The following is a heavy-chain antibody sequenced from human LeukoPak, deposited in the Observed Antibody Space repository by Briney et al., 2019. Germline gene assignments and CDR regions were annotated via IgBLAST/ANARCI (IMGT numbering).Heavy chain of an antibody. D-gene: IGHD5-12*01. CDR2: ISYDGSNK. CDR3: TRAGSGYGDYFYGMDV. J-gene: IGHJ6*02. CDR1: GFTFSTFA. V-gene: IGHV3-30*04. Sequence: GGSLRLSCAASGFTFSTFAMHWVRQTPGKGLEWVAIISYDGSNKYHADSLKGRFTISRDNSKNTLYLQMNSLRAEDTAVYYCTRAGSGYGDYFYGMDVWGQGTTVTVSS.